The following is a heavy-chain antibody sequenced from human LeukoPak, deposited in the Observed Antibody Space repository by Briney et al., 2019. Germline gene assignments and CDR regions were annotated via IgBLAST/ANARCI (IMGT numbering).Heavy chain of an antibody. CDR3: ARTYICGGYCYSFDY. CDR2: IYTSGST. V-gene: IGHV4-61*02. CDR1: GGSISIGSYY. J-gene: IGHJ4*02. D-gene: IGHD2-21*02. Sequence: PSQTLSLTCTLSGGSISIGSYYWSWIRQPAGKGLEWFGRIYTSGSTNYHPSLKSRVTISVHTSKNQFSLKLSSVTAADTAVYYCARTYICGGYCYSFDYWGQGTLVTVSS.